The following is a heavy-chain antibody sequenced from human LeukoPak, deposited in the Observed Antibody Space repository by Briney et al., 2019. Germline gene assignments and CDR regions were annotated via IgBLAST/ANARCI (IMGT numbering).Heavy chain of an antibody. CDR3: ARVVGARGTWFDP. J-gene: IGHJ5*02. V-gene: IGHV4-59*01. Sequence: SENLSLTCTVSGGSISSYYWSWIRQPPGKGLEWIGYIYYSGGTNYNPSLKSRVTISVDTSKNQFSLKLSSVTAADTAVYYCARVVGARGTWFDPWGQGTLVTVSS. CDR1: GGSISSYY. D-gene: IGHD2-15*01. CDR2: IYYSGGT.